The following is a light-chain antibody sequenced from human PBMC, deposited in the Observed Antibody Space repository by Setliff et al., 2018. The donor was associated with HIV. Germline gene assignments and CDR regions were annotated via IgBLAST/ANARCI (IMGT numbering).Light chain of an antibody. V-gene: IGLV2-11*01. J-gene: IGLJ1*01. Sequence: QSALTQPRSVSGSPGQSVTISCTGTSSDVGGYNSVSWYQQHPGKAPKLMIYDVSKRPSGVPDRFSGSKSGNTASLTISGLQAEDEADYYCCSYAGSYTFVFGTGTKATVL. CDR3: CSYAGSYTFV. CDR1: SSDVGGYNS. CDR2: DVS.